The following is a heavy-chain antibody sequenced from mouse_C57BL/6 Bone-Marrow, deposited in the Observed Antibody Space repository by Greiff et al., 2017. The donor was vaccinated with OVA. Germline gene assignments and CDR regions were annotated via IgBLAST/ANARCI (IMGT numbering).Heavy chain of an antibody. V-gene: IGHV14-4*01. CDR2: INPENGDT. D-gene: IGHD2-3*01. CDR3: TTLHDGYSAWFAY. J-gene: IGHJ3*01. Sequence: EVQLKESGAELVRPGASVKLSCTASGFNIKDDYMHWVKQRPEQGLEWIGWINPENGDTEYASKFQGKATITADTSSNTAYLQLSSLTSEDTAVYYCTTLHDGYSAWFAYWGQGTLVTVSA. CDR1: GFNIKDDY.